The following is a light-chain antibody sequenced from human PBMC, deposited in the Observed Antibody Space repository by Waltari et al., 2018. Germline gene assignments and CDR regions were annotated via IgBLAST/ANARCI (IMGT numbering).Light chain of an antibody. CDR2: GAS. CDR3: QHYNNRPLT. Sequence: EIVMTQAPVTLSVSPGERATLFCRASRSVSSNLAWYQQKPGRGPRLLIYGASIRATGIPARFTGSGSGTEFTLTISRLQSEDFAVYFCQHYNNRPLTFGGGTKVEI. V-gene: IGKV3-15*01. CDR1: RSVSSN. J-gene: IGKJ4*01.